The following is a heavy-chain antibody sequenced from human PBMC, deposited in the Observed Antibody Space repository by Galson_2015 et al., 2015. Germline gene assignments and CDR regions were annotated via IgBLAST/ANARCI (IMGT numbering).Heavy chain of an antibody. CDR1: GFTFSSYA. CDR2: ISYDGSNK. V-gene: IGHV3-30*04. CDR3: ARGQTYYDSSGYYLSPIDYFDY. Sequence: SLRLSCAASGFTFSSYAMHWVRQAPGQGLEWVAVISYDGSNKYCADSVKGRFTISRDNSKNTLYLQMNSLRAEDTAVYYCARGQTYYDSSGYYLSPIDYFDYWGQGTLVTVSS. D-gene: IGHD3-22*01. J-gene: IGHJ4*02.